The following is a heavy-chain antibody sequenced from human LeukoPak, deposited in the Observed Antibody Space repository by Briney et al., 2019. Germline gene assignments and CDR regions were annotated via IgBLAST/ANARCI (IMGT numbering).Heavy chain of an antibody. Sequence: GGSLRLSCAASGFTFSSYGMSWVRQAPGKGLEWVSAISGSGGSTYYADSVKGRFTISRDNSKNTLYLQMNSLRAEDTAVYYCAKDSSSAVATIAAWWGQGTLVTVSS. V-gene: IGHV3-23*01. J-gene: IGHJ4*02. CDR3: AKDSSSAVATIAAW. CDR1: GFTFSSYG. CDR2: ISGSGGST. D-gene: IGHD5-12*01.